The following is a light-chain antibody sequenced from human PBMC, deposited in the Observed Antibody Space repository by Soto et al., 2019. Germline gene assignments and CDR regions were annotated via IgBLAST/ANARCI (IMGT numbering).Light chain of an antibody. CDR1: KLGTKY. V-gene: IGLV3-1*01. J-gene: IGLJ2*01. CDR3: QAWDRSTVV. Sequence: SYELTQPPSVSVSPGQTASITVSGDKLGTKYACWYQQKPGQSPVLVIYQDTKRPSGIPERFAGSNSGNTATLTISGTQAMDEADYYCQAWDRSTVVLGGGTKLTVL. CDR2: QDT.